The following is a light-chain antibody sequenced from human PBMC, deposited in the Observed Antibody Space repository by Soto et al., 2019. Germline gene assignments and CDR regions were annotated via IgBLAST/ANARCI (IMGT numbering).Light chain of an antibody. CDR3: QVWDSSSDPPGV. CDR2: DDS. Sequence: SYELPQPPSVSVAPGQTARITCGGSNIGSKSVHWYQQKPGQAPVLVVYDDSDRPSGIPERFSGSNSGNTATLTISRVEAGDEADYYCQVWDSSSDPPGVFGTGTKVTVL. CDR1: NIGSKS. V-gene: IGLV3-21*02. J-gene: IGLJ1*01.